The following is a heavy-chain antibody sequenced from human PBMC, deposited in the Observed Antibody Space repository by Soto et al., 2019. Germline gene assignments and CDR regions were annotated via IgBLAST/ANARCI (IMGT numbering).Heavy chain of an antibody. V-gene: IGHV1-8*01. Sequence: VQLVQSGAEVKKPGASVKVSCKASGYTFTSYDINWVRQATGQGLEYLGWMNPNSGNTAYVQKFQGRVTMTRDTSITTAYMELSSLRSEDTAVYFCARGIKYGAYSRWFDPWGQGTLVTVSS. CDR3: ARGIKYGAYSRWFDP. CDR2: MNPNSGNT. CDR1: GYTFTSYD. D-gene: IGHD4-17*01. J-gene: IGHJ5*02.